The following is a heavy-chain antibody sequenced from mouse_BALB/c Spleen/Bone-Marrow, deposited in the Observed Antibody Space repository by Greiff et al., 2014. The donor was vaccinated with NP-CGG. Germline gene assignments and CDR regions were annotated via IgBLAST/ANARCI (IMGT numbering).Heavy chain of an antibody. V-gene: IGHV3-1*02. Sequence: VQLQQPGPDLVKPSQSLSLTCTVTGYSITSGYGWHWIRQFPGNKLEWMAYIHYSGNTDYNPSLKSRISITRDTSKNQFSLQLNSVTTEDTATYYCAREARTTARFAYWGQGTLVTVSA. J-gene: IGHJ3*01. CDR2: IHYSGNT. CDR1: GYSITSGYG. D-gene: IGHD1-2*01. CDR3: AREARTTARFAY.